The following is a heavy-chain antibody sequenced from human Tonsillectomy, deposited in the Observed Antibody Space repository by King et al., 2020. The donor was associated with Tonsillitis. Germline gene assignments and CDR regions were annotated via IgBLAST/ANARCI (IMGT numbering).Heavy chain of an antibody. V-gene: IGHV1-18*01. Sequence: QLVQSVAEVKKPGASVKVSCKASGYTFSSYGISWVRQAPGQGLEWMGWISAYNDNTNYAQKVLGRVTMTTDTSTSTAYMELRSLRSDDTAVYYCARGGKRGSSYYMDVWGKGTTVTVSS. CDR3: ARGGKRGSSYYMDV. D-gene: IGHD4-23*01. CDR2: ISAYNDNT. CDR1: GYTFSSYG. J-gene: IGHJ6*03.